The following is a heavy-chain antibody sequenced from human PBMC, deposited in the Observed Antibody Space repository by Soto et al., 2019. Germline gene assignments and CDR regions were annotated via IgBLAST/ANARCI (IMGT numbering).Heavy chain of an antibody. V-gene: IGHV5-51*01. CDR1: GYRLDAAW. CDR2: IKPGGSDL. CDR3: ARLITYICDF. Sequence: GESLKISCKGVGYRLDAAWIGWVRQMPGKGLEWMGIIKPGGSDLRYSPSFRGQVTISADAAVNTAYLQWDSLKASDTAMYYCARLITYICDFWGQGTLVTVSS. D-gene: IGHD3-10*01. J-gene: IGHJ4*02.